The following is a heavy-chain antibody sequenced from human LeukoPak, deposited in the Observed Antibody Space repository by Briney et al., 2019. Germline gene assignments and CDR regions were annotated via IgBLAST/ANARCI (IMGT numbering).Heavy chain of an antibody. J-gene: IGHJ4*02. CDR3: ASKTGSYHGYFDY. V-gene: IGHV3-53*01. Sequence: GGSLRLSCVASGLTCSSYAMSWVRQAPGKGLVWVSIIYSGDNTYYADSVKGRFTISRDSSKNTPYLQMNSLRAEDTAVYYCASKTGSYHGYFDYWGQGTLVTVSS. D-gene: IGHD1-26*01. CDR2: IYSGDNT. CDR1: GLTCSSYA.